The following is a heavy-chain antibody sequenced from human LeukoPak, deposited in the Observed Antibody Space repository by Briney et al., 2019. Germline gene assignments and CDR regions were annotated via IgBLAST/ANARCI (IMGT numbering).Heavy chain of an antibody. CDR3: AKGALITIFGVVPDY. Sequence: PGGSLTLSCAPYGFTLSSYFMSWVRQAPGKGLEWLSAINGSDDDTYYAASVKGRFTISRDNSKNTLYVQMNSLRAEDTAVYYCAKGALITIFGVVPDYWGQGTLVTVSS. CDR1: GFTLSSYF. V-gene: IGHV3-23*01. J-gene: IGHJ4*02. CDR2: INGSDDDT. D-gene: IGHD3-3*01.